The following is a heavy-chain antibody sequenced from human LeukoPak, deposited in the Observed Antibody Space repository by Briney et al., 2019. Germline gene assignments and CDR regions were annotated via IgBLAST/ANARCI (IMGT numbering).Heavy chain of an antibody. CDR2: INPNSGGT. CDR3: ARKEVWSGYSLHYYYYMDV. D-gene: IGHD3-3*01. V-gene: IGHV1-2*02. CDR1: GYTFTGYY. Sequence: ASVKVSCKASGYTFTGYYMHWVRQAPGQGLEWMGWINPNSGGTNYAQKFQGRVTMTRDTSISTAYMELSRLRSDDTAVYYCARKEVWSGYSLHYYYYMDVWGKGTTVTVSS. J-gene: IGHJ6*03.